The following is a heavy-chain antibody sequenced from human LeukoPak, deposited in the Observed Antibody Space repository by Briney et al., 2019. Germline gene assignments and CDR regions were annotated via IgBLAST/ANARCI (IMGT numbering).Heavy chain of an antibody. D-gene: IGHD1-26*01. V-gene: IGHV4-39*07. CDR2: IYYSGST. CDR3: ARDAYSGSYNYFDY. Sequence: PSETLSLTCTVSGGSISSYYWSWIRQPPGKGLEWIGSIYYSGSTYYNPSLKSRVTISVDTSKNQFSLKLSSVTAADTAVYYCARDAYSGSYNYFDYWGQGTLVTVSS. CDR1: GGSISSYY. J-gene: IGHJ4*02.